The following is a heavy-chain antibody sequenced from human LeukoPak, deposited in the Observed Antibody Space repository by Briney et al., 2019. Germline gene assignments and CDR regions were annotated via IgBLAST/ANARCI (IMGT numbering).Heavy chain of an antibody. CDR1: GGSFSSGTYY. D-gene: IGHD7-27*01. CDR3: ARGTLGSAGRYFDY. V-gene: IGHV4-31*03. J-gene: IGHJ4*02. Sequence: SETLSLTCTVSGGSFSSGTYYWTWFRQVPGTGLEWIGFTYYSGNTHYSPSLKSRLTISVDPSENQLSLNLTSVTAADTAVYFCARGTLGSAGRYFDYWGEGALVTVSS. CDR2: TYYSGNT.